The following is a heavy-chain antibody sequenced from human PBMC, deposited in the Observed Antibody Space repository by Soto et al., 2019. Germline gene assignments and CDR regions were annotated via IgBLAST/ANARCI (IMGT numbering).Heavy chain of an antibody. CDR3: ARAAKFGDLYY. D-gene: IGHD3-10*02. Sequence: KPSETLSLTCTVSGGSIDSYYWSWVRQPAGKGLEWIGRIYVSGIIDYNPSLKSRVTMSADTSKNQLSLNLKSVTAADTAVYYCARAAKFGDLYYWGQGTQVTVYS. CDR2: IYVSGII. J-gene: IGHJ4*02. V-gene: IGHV4-4*07. CDR1: GGSIDSYY.